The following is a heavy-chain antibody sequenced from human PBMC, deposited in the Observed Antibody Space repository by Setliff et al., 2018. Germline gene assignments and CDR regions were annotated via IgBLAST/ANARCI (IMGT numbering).Heavy chain of an antibody. CDR2: FGGSGDI. D-gene: IGHD2-15*01. J-gene: IGHJ4*02. V-gene: IGHV3-23*01. Sequence: GGSLRLSCAASGFTFSRNAMSWVRQAPGKGLEWVSAFGGSGDIHYADSVKGRFTISKDNSKNTLYLQMNSLRAEDAAVYYCAKDLYGWSFDYWGQGTLVTVSS. CDR1: GFTFSRNA. CDR3: AKDLYGWSFDY.